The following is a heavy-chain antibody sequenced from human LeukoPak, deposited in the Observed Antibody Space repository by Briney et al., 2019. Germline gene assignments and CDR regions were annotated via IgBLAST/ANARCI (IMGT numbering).Heavy chain of an antibody. J-gene: IGHJ4*02. D-gene: IGHD2-15*01. V-gene: IGHV3-23*01. Sequence: PGGSLRLSCAASGFTFSSYAMSWVRQAPGKGLEWVSAISGSGGSTYYADSVKGRFTISRDNSKNSLYLQMNSLRAEDTAVYYCARVWWGWRFFDYWGQGTLVTVSS. CDR3: ARVWWGWRFFDY. CDR2: ISGSGGST. CDR1: GFTFSSYA.